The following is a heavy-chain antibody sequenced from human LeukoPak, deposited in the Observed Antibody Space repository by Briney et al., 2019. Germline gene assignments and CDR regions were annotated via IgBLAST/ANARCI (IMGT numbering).Heavy chain of an antibody. CDR1: GGSISSYY. CDR3: ARGKVVAGTPGQTSWDY. V-gene: IGHV4-4*07. J-gene: IGHJ4*02. Sequence: SETLSLTCTVSGGSISSYYWSWIRQPAGKGLEWIGRIHTSGSTNYNPSLKSRITMSVDTSKNQFSLKLSSVTAADTAVYYCARGKVVAGTPGQTSWDYWGQGTLVTVSS. CDR2: IHTSGST. D-gene: IGHD6-19*01.